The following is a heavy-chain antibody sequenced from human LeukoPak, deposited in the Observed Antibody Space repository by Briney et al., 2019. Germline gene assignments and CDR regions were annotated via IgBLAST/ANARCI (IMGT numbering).Heavy chain of an antibody. CDR3: ARTYYDILTGVGRSAFDI. V-gene: IGHV1-3*01. CDR1: GYTFTSYA. D-gene: IGHD3-9*01. Sequence: ASVTVSCKACGYTFTSYAMHWVRQAPGQRLEWMGWINAGNGNTKYSQKFQGRVTITRDTSASTAYMELSSLRSEDTAVYYCARTYYDILTGVGRSAFDIWGQGTMVTVSS. J-gene: IGHJ3*02. CDR2: INAGNGNT.